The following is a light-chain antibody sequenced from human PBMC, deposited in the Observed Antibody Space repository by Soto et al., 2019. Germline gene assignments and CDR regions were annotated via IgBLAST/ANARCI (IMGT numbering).Light chain of an antibody. V-gene: IGLV2-11*01. CDR1: SSDIGGYSF. J-gene: IGLJ2*01. Sequence: QSALTQPPSVSGSPGQSVTISCSGTSSDIGGYSFVSWYQQHPGNTPKLIIYDVRNRPSGVPDRFSGYKSGNTASLTISGLQAEDEADYYCCSYAGTYSVIFGGGTKLTVL. CDR2: DVR. CDR3: CSYAGTYSVI.